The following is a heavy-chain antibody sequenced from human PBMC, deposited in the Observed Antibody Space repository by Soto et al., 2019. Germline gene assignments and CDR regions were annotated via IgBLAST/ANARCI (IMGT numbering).Heavy chain of an antibody. V-gene: IGHV3-33*01. D-gene: IGHD3-16*01. J-gene: IGHJ4*02. Sequence: QVHLVESGGGVFQPGKSLRLSCEASGFSFSIYGMHWVRQAPGKGLEWVADLWYDGSNKYYAESVKGRFIISRDNSKNTLYLQMNSLRAEDTAVYYCARPSTNLDLGVIDFWGQGTLVTVSS. CDR1: GFSFSIYG. CDR2: LWYDGSNK. CDR3: ARPSTNLDLGVIDF.